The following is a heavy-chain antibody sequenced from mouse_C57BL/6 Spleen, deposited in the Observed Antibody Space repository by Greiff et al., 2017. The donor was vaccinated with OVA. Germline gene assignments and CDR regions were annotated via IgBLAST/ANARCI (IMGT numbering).Heavy chain of an antibody. CDR2: INPNNGGT. D-gene: IGHD1-1*01. V-gene: IGHV1-18*01. CDR1: GYTFTDYN. CDR3: ARAHYYGSSYGWYFDV. Sequence: VQLQQSGPELVKPGASVKIPCKASGYTFTDYNMDWVKQSPGKSLEWIGDINPNNGGTIYNQKFKGKATLTVDKSSSTAYMELRSLTSEDTAVYYCARAHYYGSSYGWYFDVWGTGTTVTVSS. J-gene: IGHJ1*03.